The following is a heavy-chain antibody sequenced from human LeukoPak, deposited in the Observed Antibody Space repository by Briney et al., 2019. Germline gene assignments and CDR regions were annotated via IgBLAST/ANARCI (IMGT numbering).Heavy chain of an antibody. V-gene: IGHV5-51*01. Sequence: GESLKISCKGSGYSFASFWIGWVRQMPGKGLEWMGVIYPADSVTRYSPSFQGQVTISADKSTSTAYLQWSTLKASDTAIYYCARQSAAAQYTNWFDPWGQGTLVTVSS. CDR3: ARQSAAAQYTNWFDP. D-gene: IGHD2-2*01. J-gene: IGHJ5*02. CDR2: IYPADSVT. CDR1: GYSFASFW.